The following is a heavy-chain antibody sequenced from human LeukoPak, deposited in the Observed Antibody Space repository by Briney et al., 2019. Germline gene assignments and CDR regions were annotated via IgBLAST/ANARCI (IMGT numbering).Heavy chain of an antibody. Sequence: GGSLRLSCAASGFTFLSYGMHWVRQAPGKGLEWVAFIRYDGSNKYYADSVKGRFTISRDNSKNTLYLQMNSLRAEDTAVYYCARDREYSSSWTGGFDYWGQGTLVTVSS. CDR1: GFTFLSYG. J-gene: IGHJ4*02. CDR3: ARDREYSSSWTGGFDY. V-gene: IGHV3-30*02. CDR2: IRYDGSNK. D-gene: IGHD6-13*01.